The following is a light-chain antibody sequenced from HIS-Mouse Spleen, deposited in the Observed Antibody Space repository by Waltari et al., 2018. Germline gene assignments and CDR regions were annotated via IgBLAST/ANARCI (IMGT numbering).Light chain of an antibody. V-gene: IGLV2-14*03. CDR2: DVS. CDR3: SSYTSSSTPCV. Sequence: QSALTQPASVSGSPGQSITISCTGTSSDVGGYNYVSLYQQHPGKAPKLMIYDVSNRPSGVSTRFSGSKSGNTASLTISGLQAEDEADYYCSSYTSSSTPCVFGGGTKLTVL. CDR1: SSDVGGYNY. J-gene: IGLJ3*02.